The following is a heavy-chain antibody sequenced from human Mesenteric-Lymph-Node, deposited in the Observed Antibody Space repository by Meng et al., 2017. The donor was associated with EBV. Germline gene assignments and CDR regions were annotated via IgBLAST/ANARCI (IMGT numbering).Heavy chain of an antibody. J-gene: IGHJ4*02. CDR1: GGSTRSSTYY. Sequence: HLPLQESGPALVKPSETLSLTCTVSGGSTRSSTYYWGWIRQPPGKGLEWIGSIYYTGSTYYNPSLKSRVTIFVDTSKNQFSLKLSSVTAADTAVYYCASLSIVGASSYADYWGQGILVTVSS. CDR2: IYYTGST. D-gene: IGHD1-26*01. CDR3: ASLSIVGASSYADY. V-gene: IGHV4-39*01.